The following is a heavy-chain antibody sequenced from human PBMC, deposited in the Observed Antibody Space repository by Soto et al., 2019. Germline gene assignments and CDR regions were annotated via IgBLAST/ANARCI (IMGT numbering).Heavy chain of an antibody. CDR2: INPNSGGT. V-gene: IGHV1-2*02. CDR1: GGTFSSHG. D-gene: IGHD3-22*01. CDR3: ARTHYYDSSGYGMDV. Sequence: ASVKVSCKASGGTFSSHGIFWVRQAPGQGLEWMGWINPNSGGTNYAQKFQGRVTMTRDTSISTAYMELSRLRSDDTAVYYCARTHYYDSSGYGMDVWGQGTTVTVSS. J-gene: IGHJ6*02.